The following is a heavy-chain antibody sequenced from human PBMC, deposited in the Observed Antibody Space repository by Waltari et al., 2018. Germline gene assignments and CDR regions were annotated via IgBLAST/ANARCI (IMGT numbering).Heavy chain of an antibody. CDR2: IYTSGST. D-gene: IGHD3-10*01. V-gene: IGHV4-4*07. J-gene: IGHJ6*03. CDR1: GGSISSYY. Sequence: QVQLQESGPGLVKPSETLSLTCTVSGGSISSYYWSWIRQPAGKGLEWIGRIYTSGSTNYNPSLKSRVTMSVDTSKNQFSLKLSSVTAADTAVYYCARGRDYYGSGSYLYYYYYMDVWGKGTTVTVSS. CDR3: ARGRDYYGSGSYLYYYYYMDV.